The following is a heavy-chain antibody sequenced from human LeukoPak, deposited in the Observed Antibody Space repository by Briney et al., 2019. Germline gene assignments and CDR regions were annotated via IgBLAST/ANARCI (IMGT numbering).Heavy chain of an antibody. J-gene: IGHJ4*02. CDR3: AKDPDSSTWTPPDF. V-gene: IGHV3-9*01. CDR1: GFTFSSYA. D-gene: IGHD6-13*01. Sequence: PGGSLRLSCAASGFTFSSYAMSWVRQAPGKGLEWVSGISWNSVNIGYADSVKGRFTISRDNAKNSLFLQMNSLRPEDTALYYCAKDPDSSTWTPPDFWGQGTLVTVSS. CDR2: ISWNSVNI.